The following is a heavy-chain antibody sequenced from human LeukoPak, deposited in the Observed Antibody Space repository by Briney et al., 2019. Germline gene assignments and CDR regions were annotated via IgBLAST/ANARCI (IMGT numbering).Heavy chain of an antibody. CDR1: GFTFSSYS. V-gene: IGHV3-48*01. CDR3: AKDRDSYGFGYYFDY. Sequence: GGSLRLSCADSGFTFSSYSMNWVRQAPGKGLDWISYISSGGGTIYYADSVKGRFTISRDNAKNSLYLQMNSLRAEDTAVYYCAKDRDSYGFGYYFDYWGQGTLVTVSS. D-gene: IGHD5-18*01. J-gene: IGHJ4*02. CDR2: ISSGGGTI.